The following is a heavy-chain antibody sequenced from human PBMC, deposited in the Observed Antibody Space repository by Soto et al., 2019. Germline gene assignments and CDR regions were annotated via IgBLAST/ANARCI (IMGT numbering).Heavy chain of an antibody. CDR1: GYTFTRYT. D-gene: IGHD2-15*01. J-gene: IGHJ5*02. V-gene: IGHV1-3*01. Sequence: VASVKVSCKASGYTFTRYTMNWVRQAPGQRLEWMGWINPDNGNTKSSQKFQDRVIITRDTSASTAYMDLSSLRSEDTAVYYCARGIAKGHLEPWGQGTLVTVSS. CDR2: INPDNGNT. CDR3: ARGIAKGHLEP.